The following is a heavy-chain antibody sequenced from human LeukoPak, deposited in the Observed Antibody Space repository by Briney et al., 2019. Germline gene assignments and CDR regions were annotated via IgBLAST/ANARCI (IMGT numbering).Heavy chain of an antibody. CDR3: ARVAVGDYGDYHFDY. D-gene: IGHD4-17*01. J-gene: IGHJ4*02. V-gene: IGHV4-30-4*01. Sequence: SETLSLTCTVSGGSISSGDYYWSWIRQPPGKGLEWIGYIYYGGSTYYNPSLKSRVTISVDTSKNQFSLKLSSVTAADTAVYYCARVAVGDYGDYHFDYWGQGTLVTVSS. CDR2: IYYGGST. CDR1: GGSISSGDYY.